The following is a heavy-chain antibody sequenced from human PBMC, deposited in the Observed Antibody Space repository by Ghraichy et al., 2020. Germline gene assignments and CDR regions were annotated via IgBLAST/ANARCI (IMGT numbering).Heavy chain of an antibody. CDR1: GFTFSSYA. V-gene: IGHV3-64*01. CDR2: ISSNGGST. CDR3: AREYYDSFDY. D-gene: IGHD3-22*01. J-gene: IGHJ4*02. Sequence: ETLSLTCAASGFTFSSYAMHWVRQAPGKGLEYVSAISSNGGSTYYANSVKGRFTISRDNSKNTLYLQMGSLRAEDMAVYYCAREYYDSFDYWGQGTLVTVSS.